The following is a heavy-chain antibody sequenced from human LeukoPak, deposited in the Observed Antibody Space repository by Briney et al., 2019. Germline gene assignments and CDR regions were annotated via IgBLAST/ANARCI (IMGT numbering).Heavy chain of an antibody. V-gene: IGHV3-23*01. J-gene: IGHJ3*02. Sequence: GGSLRLSCAASGFTFSSYAMSWVRQAPGKGLEWVSAISGNGGSTYYADSVKGRFTISRDNSKNTLYLQMNSLRAEDTAVYYCASVLVVVKGEDDAFDIWGQGTMVTVSS. CDR2: ISGNGGST. CDR3: ASVLVVVKGEDDAFDI. D-gene: IGHD3-22*01. CDR1: GFTFSSYA.